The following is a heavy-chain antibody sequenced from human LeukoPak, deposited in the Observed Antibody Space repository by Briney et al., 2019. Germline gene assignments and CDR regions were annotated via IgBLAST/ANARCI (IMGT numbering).Heavy chain of an antibody. D-gene: IGHD3-3*01. V-gene: IGHV3-20*04. CDR3: AREYYDFWSGYYSY. Sequence: PGGSLRLSCAASGFTFDDYGMSWVRHAPGKGLEWVSGINRNGGNTGYADSVKGRFTISRDNAKNSLYLQMNSLRAEDTALYYCAREYYDFWSGYYSYWGQGTLVTVSS. CDR2: INRNGGNT. CDR1: GFTFDDYG. J-gene: IGHJ4*02.